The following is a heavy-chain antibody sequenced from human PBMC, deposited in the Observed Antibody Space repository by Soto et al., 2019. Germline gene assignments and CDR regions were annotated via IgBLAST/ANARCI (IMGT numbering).Heavy chain of an antibody. J-gene: IGHJ4*02. CDR2: IYYSGST. CDR3: ARIPRLGDPFDY. CDR1: GYSIRSSSW. Sequence: KASETLSLTCVVSGYSIRSSSWWGWIRQPPGKGLEWIAYIYYSGSTYYNPSLKSRVTMSVDTSKDQFSLKLSSVTAVDTALYYCARIPRLGDPFDYWGQGTPVTVSS. D-gene: IGHD3-16*01. V-gene: IGHV4-28*01.